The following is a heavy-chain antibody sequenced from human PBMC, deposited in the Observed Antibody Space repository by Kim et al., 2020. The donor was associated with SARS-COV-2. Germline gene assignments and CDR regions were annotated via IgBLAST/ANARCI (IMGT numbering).Heavy chain of an antibody. J-gene: IGHJ3*02. CDR3: ARGRQWLVPMNAFDI. D-gene: IGHD6-19*01. CDR2: INHSGST. V-gene: IGHV4-34*01. CDR1: FFSFRGSY. Sequence: LSLPFSFSFFSFRGSYWSWIRQPPGKGMEWIGEINHSGSTNYNPSLKSRVTISVDTSKNQFSLKLSSVTAADTAVYYCARGRQWLVPMNAFDIWGQGTMVTVSS.